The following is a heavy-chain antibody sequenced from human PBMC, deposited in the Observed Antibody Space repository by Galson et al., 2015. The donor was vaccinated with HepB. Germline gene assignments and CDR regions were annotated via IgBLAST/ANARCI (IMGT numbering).Heavy chain of an antibody. CDR2: IDPRDSYT. Sequence: QSGAEVTKPGESLRISCKASGSDFTTYWISWVRQMPGKGLEWMGRIDPRDSYTNYSPSIQGHVTISVDKSLSTAYLQWSSLKASDTAMYFCAKHVLPYTSGWYGYFDYWGQGTLVTVSS. V-gene: IGHV5-10-1*01. J-gene: IGHJ4*02. CDR1: GSDFTTYW. CDR3: AKHVLPYTSGWYGYFDY. D-gene: IGHD6-19*01.